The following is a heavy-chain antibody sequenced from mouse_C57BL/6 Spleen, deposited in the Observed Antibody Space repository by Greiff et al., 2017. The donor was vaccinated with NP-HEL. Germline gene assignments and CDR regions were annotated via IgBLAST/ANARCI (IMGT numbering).Heavy chain of an antibody. CDR3: ATMYYYGTQFAY. J-gene: IGHJ3*01. CDR1: GYAFSSSW. CDR2: IYPGDGDT. Sequence: VQLQQSGPELVKPGASVKISCKASGYAFSSSWMNWVKQRPGKGLEWIGRIYPGDGDTNYNGKFKGKATLTADKSSSTAYMQLSSLTSEDSAVYFCATMYYYGTQFAYWGQGTLVTVSA. V-gene: IGHV1-82*01. D-gene: IGHD1-1*01.